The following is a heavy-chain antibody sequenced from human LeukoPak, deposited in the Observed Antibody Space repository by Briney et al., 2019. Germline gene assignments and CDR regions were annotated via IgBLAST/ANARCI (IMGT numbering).Heavy chain of an antibody. CDR3: ASAPGWDYGMDV. J-gene: IGHJ6*02. Sequence: PSETLSLTCTVSGGSISSGGYYWSWIRQPPGKGLEGIGYIYYSGSTYYNPSLKSRVTISVDTSKNQFSLKLSSVTAADTAVYYCASAPGWDYGMDVWGQGTTVTVSS. V-gene: IGHV4-31*03. CDR1: GGSISSGGYY. CDR2: IYYSGST. D-gene: IGHD5-24*01.